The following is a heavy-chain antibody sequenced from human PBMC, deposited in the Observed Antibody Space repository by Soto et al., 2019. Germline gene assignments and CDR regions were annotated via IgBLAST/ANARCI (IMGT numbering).Heavy chain of an antibody. V-gene: IGHV1-69*19. J-gene: IGHJ5*02. D-gene: IGHD5-18*01. CDR3: ARSAVDTAKRPPYHLFDP. CDR1: GGTFSSYA. Sequence: QVQLVQSGAEVKKPGSSVKVSCKASGGTFSSYAISWVRQAPGQGLEWMGGIIPIFGTANYAQKFQGRVTMTADESTSTAYMELSSLRSEDTAVYYCARSAVDTAKRPPYHLFDPWGQGTLVTVSS. CDR2: IIPIFGTA.